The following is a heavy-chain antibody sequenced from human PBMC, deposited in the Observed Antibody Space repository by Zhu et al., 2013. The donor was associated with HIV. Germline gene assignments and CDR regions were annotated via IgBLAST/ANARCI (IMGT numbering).Heavy chain of an antibody. D-gene: IGHD3-16*01. V-gene: IGHV4-39*01. CDR1: VGSSAGVVID. J-gene: IGHJ5*02. CDR3: ARLTTKDPGEIDP. CDR2: IYYTGST. Sequence: QVQLQESGPGLVKPSXTLSSFAVSLVGSSAGVVIDWGWIRQSPGTGLEWIGSIYYTGSTYYNPSLKTRAMISVDTSKNQISLKMNSLTGADTAVYYCARLTTKDPGEIDPWGQGTLVTVSS.